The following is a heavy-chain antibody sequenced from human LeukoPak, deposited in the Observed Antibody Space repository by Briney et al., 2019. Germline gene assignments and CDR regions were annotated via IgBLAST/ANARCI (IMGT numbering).Heavy chain of an antibody. D-gene: IGHD3-16*01. CDR3: ARRYDYVWGAHGWFDP. CDR2: INHSGST. Sequence: SETLSLTCAVYGGSFSGYYWSWIRQPPGKGLEWIGEINHSGSTNYNPSLKSRVTISVDTSKNQCSLKLSSVTAADTAVYYCARRYDYVWGAHGWFDPWGQGTLVTVSS. V-gene: IGHV4-34*01. J-gene: IGHJ5*02. CDR1: GGSFSGYY.